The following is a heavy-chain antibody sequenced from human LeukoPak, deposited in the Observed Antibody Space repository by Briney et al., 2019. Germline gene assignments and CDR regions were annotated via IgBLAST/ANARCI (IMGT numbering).Heavy chain of an antibody. CDR2: IYIRGNT. V-gene: IGHV4-61*02. CDR1: GGSISSGSYY. J-gene: IGHJ4*02. CDR3: ARGYWFYFDY. D-gene: IGHD2-8*02. Sequence: SETLSLTCTVSGGSISSGSYYWSWIRQPAGTGLEWIGRIYIRGNTSYNPSLKSRVTISADTSKNQFSLKVSSVTAADTAVYYCARGYWFYFDYWGQGTLVTVSS.